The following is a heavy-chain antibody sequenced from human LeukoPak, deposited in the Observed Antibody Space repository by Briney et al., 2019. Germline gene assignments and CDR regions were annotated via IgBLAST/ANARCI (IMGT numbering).Heavy chain of an antibody. Sequence: PSETLSLTCTVSGGSITSSPYYWGWIRQPPGKGLEWIGSVYYSGSTYYNPSLESRVTISIDTLNNQFSLNLNSLTAADTAFYYCARHPWLRYDLLTGPPDYWGPGTLVTVSS. CDR2: VYYSGST. D-gene: IGHD3-9*01. J-gene: IGHJ4*02. V-gene: IGHV4-39*01. CDR3: ARHPWLRYDLLTGPPDY. CDR1: GGSITSSPYY.